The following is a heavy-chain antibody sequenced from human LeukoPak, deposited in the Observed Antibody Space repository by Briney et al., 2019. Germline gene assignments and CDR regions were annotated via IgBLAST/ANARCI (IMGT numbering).Heavy chain of an antibody. V-gene: IGHV4-59*01. J-gene: IGHJ4*02. Sequence: PSETLSLTCNVSGAFLDIYFWNWIRQPPGRGLEWIGNLDYTGTTNYNPSLRSRVSMSLDTSESQFSLKLTSVTTADTAVYYCARDMGLGTDFWGQGTLITVSP. D-gene: IGHD7-27*01. CDR3: ARDMGLGTDF. CDR2: LDYTGTT. CDR1: GAFLDIYF.